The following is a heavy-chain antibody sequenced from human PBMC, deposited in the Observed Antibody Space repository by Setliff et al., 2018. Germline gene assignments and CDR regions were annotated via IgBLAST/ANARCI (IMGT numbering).Heavy chain of an antibody. CDR2: ISGYNGNT. CDR3: ARDRPSHTSDYYYSIPFDY. Sequence: ASVKVSCKTSGYTFINYGLSWMRQAPGQGLEWMGWISGYNGNTDYAQNLQGRVTMTIDTSTSTAYMELRTLRSDDTAFYVCARDRPSHTSDYYYSIPFDYWGRGTLVTVSS. CDR1: GYTFINYG. J-gene: IGHJ4*02. V-gene: IGHV1-18*01. D-gene: IGHD3-22*01.